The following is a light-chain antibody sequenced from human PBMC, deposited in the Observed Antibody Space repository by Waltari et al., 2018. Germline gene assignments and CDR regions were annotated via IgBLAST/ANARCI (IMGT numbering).Light chain of an antibody. V-gene: IGLV3-21*02. J-gene: IGLJ2*01. CDR3: QGWDISSDHWL. Sequence: SYDVTQAPSVSVSPGQTARITCGGDNIRTEVANWYQQKPPQAPVLVLYTDGHRTSGNPVPFSGSKSGNTATLTSSGVGAGDEADDFCQGWDISSDHWLFGGGTRLTVL. CDR1: NIRTEV. CDR2: TDG.